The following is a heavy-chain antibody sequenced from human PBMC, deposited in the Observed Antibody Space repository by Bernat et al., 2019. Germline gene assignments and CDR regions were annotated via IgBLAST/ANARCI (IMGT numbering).Heavy chain of an antibody. V-gene: IGHV3-30*18. Sequence: QVQLVESGGGVVQPGRSLRLSCAASGFTFSSYGMHWVRQAPGKGLEWVAVISYDGSNKYYADSVKGRFTISRDNSKNTLYLQMNSLRAEDTAVYYCAKDGIQLWFSTFDYWGQGTLVTVSP. CDR2: ISYDGSNK. J-gene: IGHJ4*02. CDR3: AKDGIQLWFSTFDY. CDR1: GFTFSSYG. D-gene: IGHD5-18*01.